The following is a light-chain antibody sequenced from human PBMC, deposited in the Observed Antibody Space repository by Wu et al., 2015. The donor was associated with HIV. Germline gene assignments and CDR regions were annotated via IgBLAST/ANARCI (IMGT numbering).Light chain of an antibody. V-gene: IGKV3-15*01. CDR1: QSVSSR. CDR3: QQYNSWPPGFT. CDR2: GAS. Sequence: EIVMRQSPATLSVSPGQRVTLSCRASQSVSSRLAWYQRKPGQPPRLLIYGASTRATGVPARFGGSGSGTEFTLIISSLQSEDFGVYYCQQYNSWPPGFTFGPGTKVEIK. J-gene: IGKJ3*01.